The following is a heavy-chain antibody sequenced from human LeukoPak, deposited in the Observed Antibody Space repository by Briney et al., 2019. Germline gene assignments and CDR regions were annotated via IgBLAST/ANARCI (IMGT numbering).Heavy chain of an antibody. V-gene: IGHV4-59*12. CDR2: IYYTGST. CDR3: VRAFGNSSGWDENYFDY. J-gene: IGHJ4*02. D-gene: IGHD6-19*01. Sequence: PSETLSLTCTVSGGSISAFYWSWIRQPPGRGLEWIGYIYYTGSTNYNPSLKSRVTMSVDTSKNQFSLNLSSVTAADTAVYYCVRAFGNSSGWDENYFDYWGQGTLVTVSS. CDR1: GGSISAFY.